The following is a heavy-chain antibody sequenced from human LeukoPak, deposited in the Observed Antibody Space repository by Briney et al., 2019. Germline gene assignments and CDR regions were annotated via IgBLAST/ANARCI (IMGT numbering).Heavy chain of an antibody. D-gene: IGHD2-8*01. Sequence: GGSLRLSCAASGFTFSGYWMSWVRQAPGKGLEWVANIKQDGSEKYYVDSVKGRFTISRDNAKNSLYLQMNSLRAEDTAVYYCARGGTKFDYWGQGTLVTVSS. V-gene: IGHV3-7*01. J-gene: IGHJ4*02. CDR3: ARGGTKFDY. CDR1: GFTFSGYW. CDR2: IKQDGSEK.